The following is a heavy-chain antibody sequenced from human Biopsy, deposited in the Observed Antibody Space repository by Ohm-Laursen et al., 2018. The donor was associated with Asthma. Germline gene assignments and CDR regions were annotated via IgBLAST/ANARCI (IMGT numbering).Heavy chain of an antibody. D-gene: IGHD3-3*01. CDR1: GFVFRSHA. Sequence: LTLTFAAFGFVFRSHAMHWVRQAPGKGLEWVAVVSYDGGVAHYADSMKGRFTISRDNAKSTLYLQMNRLRTDDTAVYYCAKRRGYSDLTDFDHWGQGTLVTVSS. CDR3: AKRRGYSDLTDFDH. J-gene: IGHJ4*02. CDR2: VSYDGGVA. V-gene: IGHV3-30*18.